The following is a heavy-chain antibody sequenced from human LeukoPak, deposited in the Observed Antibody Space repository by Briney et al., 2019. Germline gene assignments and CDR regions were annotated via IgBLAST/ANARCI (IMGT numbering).Heavy chain of an antibody. Sequence: ASVKVSCKSSGYTFTDYYMQWVRQAPGQGLEWMGWINPKSGGTNYAQKFQGRVTMTRDTSISTAYMELSRLTSDDTAVLYCGRRYCSGGSCYPDLWGQGTLVTVSS. CDR3: GRRYCSGGSCYPDL. V-gene: IGHV1-2*02. D-gene: IGHD2-15*01. CDR1: GYTFTDYY. CDR2: INPKSGGT. J-gene: IGHJ4*02.